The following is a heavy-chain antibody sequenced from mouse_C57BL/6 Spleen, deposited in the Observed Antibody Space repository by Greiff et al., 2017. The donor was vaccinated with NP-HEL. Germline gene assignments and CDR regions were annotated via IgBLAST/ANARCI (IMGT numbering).Heavy chain of an antibody. CDR3: ARDSNYPYYAMDY. V-gene: IGHV1-82*01. CDR2: IYPGDGDT. J-gene: IGHJ4*01. Sequence: QVQLQQSGPELVKPGASVKISCKASGYAFSSSWMNWVKQRPGKGLEWIGRIYPGDGDTNYNGKFKGKATLTADKSSSTAYMQRSSLTSEDSAVYFCARDSNYPYYAMDYWGQGTSVTVSS. CDR1: GYAFSSSW. D-gene: IGHD2-5*01.